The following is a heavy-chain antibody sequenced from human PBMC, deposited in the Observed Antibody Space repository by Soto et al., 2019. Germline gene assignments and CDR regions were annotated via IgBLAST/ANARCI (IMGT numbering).Heavy chain of an antibody. J-gene: IGHJ5*02. D-gene: IGHD4-17*01. CDR1: GGSIIIYY. CDR2: IYYSGST. V-gene: IGHV4-59*01. Sequence: SETLSLTCTVSGGSIIIYYWSWIRQPPGKGLEWIGYIYYSGSTNYNPSLKSRVTISVDTSKNQFSLKLSSVTAEDTAVYYCARGRAPSHYGDYRWFDPWGQGTLVTVSS. CDR3: ARGRAPSHYGDYRWFDP.